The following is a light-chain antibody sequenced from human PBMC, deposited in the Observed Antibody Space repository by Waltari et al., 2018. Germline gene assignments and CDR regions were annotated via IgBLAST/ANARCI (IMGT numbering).Light chain of an antibody. V-gene: IGLV3-1*01. CDR1: KLGDKY. CDR3: QAWDSSAGVV. CDR2: QDS. J-gene: IGLJ2*01. Sequence: YELTQPSSVSVSPGQTASITCSGDKLGDKYASWYQQKPGQSPVLVIYQDSQRPSGIPERFSGSNSVNTATLTISETQALDEADYYGQAWDSSAGVVFGRGTKLTVL.